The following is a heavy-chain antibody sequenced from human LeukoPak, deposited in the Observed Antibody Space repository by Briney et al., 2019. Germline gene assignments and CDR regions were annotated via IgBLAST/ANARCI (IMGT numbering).Heavy chain of an antibody. J-gene: IGHJ4*02. D-gene: IGHD3-10*01. V-gene: IGHV1-2*02. CDR3: ASITMVRGVISAPYYFDY. CDR1: GYTFTGYF. CDR2: INPNSGGT. Sequence: GASVKVSCKASGYTFTGYFMHWVRQAPGQGLEWMGWINPNSGGTDYAQKFQGRVTMTRDTSIRTAYMELSRLRSDDTAVYYCASITMVRGVISAPYYFDYWGQGTLVTVSS.